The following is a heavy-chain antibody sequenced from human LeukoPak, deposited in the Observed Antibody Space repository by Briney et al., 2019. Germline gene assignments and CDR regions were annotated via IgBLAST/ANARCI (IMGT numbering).Heavy chain of an antibody. CDR1: GGSISSHY. CDR3: ARVGDLLYYYMGV. J-gene: IGHJ6*03. V-gene: IGHV4-59*11. Sequence: PSETLSLTCTVSGGSISSHYWSWIRQPPGKGLEWIGYIYYSGSTNYNPSLKSRVTISVDTSKNQFSLKLSSVTAADTAVYYCARVGDLLYYYMGVWGKGTTVTVSS. CDR2: IYYSGST. D-gene: IGHD3-10*01.